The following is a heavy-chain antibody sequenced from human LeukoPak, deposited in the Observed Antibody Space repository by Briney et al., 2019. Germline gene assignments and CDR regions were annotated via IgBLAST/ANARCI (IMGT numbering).Heavy chain of an antibody. Sequence: SETLSLTCTVSGGSISTYYWSWMRQPPGKGLEWIGYIYTSGSTNYNPSLKSRVIISVDTSNNQFSLKLSSVTAADTAVYYCARSYSVTSCPFDYWGQGTLVTVSS. CDR3: ARSYSVTSCPFDY. CDR1: GGSISTYY. CDR2: IYTSGST. D-gene: IGHD2-2*01. J-gene: IGHJ4*02. V-gene: IGHV4-4*09.